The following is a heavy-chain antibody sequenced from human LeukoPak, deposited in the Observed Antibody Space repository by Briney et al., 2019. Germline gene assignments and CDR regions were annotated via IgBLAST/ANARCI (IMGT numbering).Heavy chain of an antibody. D-gene: IGHD3-16*01. V-gene: IGHV3-33*06. CDR2: IWYDGSNK. J-gene: IGHJ4*02. Sequence: SGGSLRLSCAASGFTFSSYGMHWVRQAPGKGLEWVAVIWYDGSNKYYADSVKGRFTISRDNSKNTLYLQMNSLRAEDTAVYYCAKWPEGAMDYFDYWGQGTLVTVSS. CDR3: AKWPEGAMDYFDY. CDR1: GFTFSSYG.